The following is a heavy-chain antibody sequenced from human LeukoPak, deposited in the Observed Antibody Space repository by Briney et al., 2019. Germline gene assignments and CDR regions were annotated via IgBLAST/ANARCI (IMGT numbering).Heavy chain of an antibody. J-gene: IGHJ4*02. Sequence: PGGSLRLSCAASGFTVNDYYMTWVRQAPGKGLECVSILYSGGMTYYADSVKGRFTISTDTSKNTVNLQMTSLRAEDTAIYYCARMFGGNYYGYYFDYWGQG. D-gene: IGHD1-26*01. V-gene: IGHV3-53*01. CDR3: ARMFGGNYYGYYFDY. CDR2: LYSGGMT. CDR1: GFTVNDYY.